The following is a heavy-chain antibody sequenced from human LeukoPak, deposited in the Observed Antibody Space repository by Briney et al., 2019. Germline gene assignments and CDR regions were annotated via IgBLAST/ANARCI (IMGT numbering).Heavy chain of an antibody. CDR2: IYNSGST. V-gene: IGHV4-59*01. Sequence: SETLSLTCTVSGGSISYYYWSWIRQPPGKGLEWIGYIYNSGSTNYNPSLKSRVTISVDTSKNQFSLKLLSVTAADTAVYYCARIDSSGYWYYFDHWGQGTLVTVSS. CDR1: GGSISYYY. J-gene: IGHJ4*02. CDR3: ARIDSSGYWYYFDH. D-gene: IGHD3-22*01.